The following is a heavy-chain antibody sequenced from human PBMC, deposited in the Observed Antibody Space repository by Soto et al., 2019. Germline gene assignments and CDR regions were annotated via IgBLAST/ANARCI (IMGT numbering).Heavy chain of an antibody. CDR2: IYHSGST. J-gene: IGHJ4*01. CDR1: GGSISSGGYS. CDR3: ARLTYYYDSSGYYFPLYFDY. D-gene: IGHD3-22*01. Sequence: SETVSLTCAVSGGSISSGGYSWSWIRQPPGKGLEWIGYIYHSGSTYYNPSLKSRVTISVDRSKNQFSLKLSSVTAADTAVYYCARLTYYYDSSGYYFPLYFDYSGHGPMSTLST. V-gene: IGHV4-30-2*01.